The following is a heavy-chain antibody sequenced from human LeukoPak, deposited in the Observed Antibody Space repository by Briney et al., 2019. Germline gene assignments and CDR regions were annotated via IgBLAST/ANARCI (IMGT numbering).Heavy chain of an antibody. CDR2: IYYSGST. Sequence: SETLSLTCTVSGGSISRSSYYWGWIRQPPGKGLEWIASIYYSGSTYYNPSLKSRVTMSVDTSKNQFSLKLSSVTAADTAVYYCASSRRPARVGSSQDGVFDYWGQGTLVTVSS. V-gene: IGHV4-39*07. CDR1: GGSISRSSYY. CDR3: ASSRRPARVGSSQDGVFDY. D-gene: IGHD6-13*01. J-gene: IGHJ4*02.